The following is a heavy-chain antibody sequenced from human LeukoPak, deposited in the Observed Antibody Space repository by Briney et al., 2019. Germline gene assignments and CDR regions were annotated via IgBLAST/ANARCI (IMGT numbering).Heavy chain of an antibody. V-gene: IGHV1-69*06. D-gene: IGHD1-14*01. J-gene: IGHJ4*02. Sequence: ASVKVSCKASGGTFSSYAISWVRQAPGQGLEWMGGIIPIFGTANYAQKFQGRVTITADKSTSTAYMELRSLRSDDTAVYYCARTDSGLAEHWGQGTLVTVSS. CDR3: ARTDSGLAEH. CDR2: IIPIFGTA. CDR1: GGTFSSYA.